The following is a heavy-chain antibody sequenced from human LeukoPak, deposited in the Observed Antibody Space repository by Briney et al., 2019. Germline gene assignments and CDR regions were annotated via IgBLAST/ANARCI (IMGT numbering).Heavy chain of an antibody. CDR1: GGSISSYY. D-gene: IGHD5-12*01. CDR2: IYYSGST. V-gene: IGHV4-59*01. Sequence: SETLSLTCTVSGGSISSYYWSWIRQPPGKGLEWIGYIYYSGSTSYNPSLKSRVTISVDTSKNQFSLKLSSVTAADTAVYYCARGGPVDLDYWGQGTLVTVSS. J-gene: IGHJ4*02. CDR3: ARGGPVDLDY.